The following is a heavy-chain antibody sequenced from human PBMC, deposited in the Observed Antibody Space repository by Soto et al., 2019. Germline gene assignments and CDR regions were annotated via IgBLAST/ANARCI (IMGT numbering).Heavy chain of an antibody. CDR3: LRPYYYDSSGYFDY. D-gene: IGHD3-22*01. J-gene: IGHJ4*02. Sequence: PGGSLRLSCAASGFTFSSYAMHWVRQAPGKGLEWVAVISYDGSNKYYADSVKGRFTISRDNSKNTLYLQMNSLRAEDTAVYYCLRPYYYDSSGYFDYWGQGTLVTV. V-gene: IGHV3-30-3*01. CDR2: ISYDGSNK. CDR1: GFTFSSYA.